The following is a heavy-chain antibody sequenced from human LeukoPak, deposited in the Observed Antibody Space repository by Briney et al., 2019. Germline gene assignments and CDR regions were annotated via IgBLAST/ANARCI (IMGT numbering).Heavy chain of an antibody. CDR1: GYSFTTYW. J-gene: IGHJ4*02. CDR3: ATRIDGTYY. CDR2: STPGNSDT. V-gene: IGHV5-51*01. D-gene: IGHD1-26*01. Sequence: GVSRKISCKGSGYSFTTYWIGWMRQMPGRGLEWMAISTPGNSDTQYSPSLQGQVTISADESISTAYLQWSSLKASDSAMYYCATRIDGTYYWGQGTLVTDSS.